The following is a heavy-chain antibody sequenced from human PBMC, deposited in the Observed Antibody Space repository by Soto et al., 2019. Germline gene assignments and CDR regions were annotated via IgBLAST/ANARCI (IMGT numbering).Heavy chain of an antibody. J-gene: IGHJ4*02. CDR3: ARGDDFWSGHPFDY. CDR1: GYTFTSYD. D-gene: IGHD3-3*01. Sequence: ASVKVSCKASGYTFTSYDINWVRQATGQGLEWMGWMNPNSGNTGYAQKFQGRVTLSVDTSKSQFSLKVNSVTAADTAVYYCARGDDFWSGHPFDYWGQGTVVTVSS. CDR2: MNPNSGNT. V-gene: IGHV1-8*01.